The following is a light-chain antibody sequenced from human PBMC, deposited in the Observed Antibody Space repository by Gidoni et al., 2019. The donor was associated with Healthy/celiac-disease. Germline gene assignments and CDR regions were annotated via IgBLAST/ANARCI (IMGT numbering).Light chain of an antibody. Sequence: LTRSPGTLSLSPGERATLSCRASQSRSSSYLAWYQQKPGQAPRLLICGASSSATGIPDRFSGSGSGTDFTLTISRLEPEYFAVYYCQQHGSSPPITFXQXTRLEIK. CDR3: QQHGSSPPIT. J-gene: IGKJ5*01. CDR2: GAS. V-gene: IGKV3-20*01. CDR1: QSRSSSY.